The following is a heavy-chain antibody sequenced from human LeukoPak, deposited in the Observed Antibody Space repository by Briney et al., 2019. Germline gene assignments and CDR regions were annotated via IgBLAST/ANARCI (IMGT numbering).Heavy chain of an antibody. Sequence: PGGSLRLSCAASGFTFSDYYMSWIRQAPGKGLEWVSYISSSGSTIYYADSVKGRFTISRDNAKNSLYLQMNSLRAEDTAVYYCARGFRYCSGGSSYRRGYYYYYYMDVWGKGTTVTISS. CDR2: ISSSGSTI. V-gene: IGHV3-11*04. J-gene: IGHJ6*03. D-gene: IGHD2-15*01. CDR1: GFTFSDYY. CDR3: ARGFRYCSGGSSYRRGYYYYYYMDV.